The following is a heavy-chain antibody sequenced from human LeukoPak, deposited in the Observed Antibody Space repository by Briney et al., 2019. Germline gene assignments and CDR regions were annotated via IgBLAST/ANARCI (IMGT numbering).Heavy chain of an antibody. D-gene: IGHD5-24*01. Sequence: PGGSLRLSCAASGSTFDDYGMSWVRHAPGRGLEWVSGINWNGGSTGYADSVKGRFTISRDNAKNSLYLQMNSLRAEDTALYYCARVRDGYYYYYYMDVWGKGTTVTVSS. CDR1: GSTFDDYG. J-gene: IGHJ6*03. CDR3: ARVRDGYYYYYYMDV. V-gene: IGHV3-20*04. CDR2: INWNGGST.